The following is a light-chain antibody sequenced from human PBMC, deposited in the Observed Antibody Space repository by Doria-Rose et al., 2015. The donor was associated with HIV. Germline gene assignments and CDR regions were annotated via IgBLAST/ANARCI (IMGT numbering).Light chain of an antibody. CDR3: QSYDSRLSVYV. CDR1: SSNIGAGFD. Sequence: QSVLTQPPSVSGAPGQRVAISCTGSSSNIGAGFDVNWYQQFPGTDPKLLIHGNTNRTSVVPDRFSGSKSGTSASLAISGLRAEDEADYYCQSYDSRLSVYVFGTGTKVTVL. V-gene: IGLV1-40*01. J-gene: IGLJ1*01. CDR2: GNT.